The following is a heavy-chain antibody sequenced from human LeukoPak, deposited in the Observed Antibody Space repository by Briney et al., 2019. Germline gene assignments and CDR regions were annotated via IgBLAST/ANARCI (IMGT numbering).Heavy chain of an antibody. CDR1: GLTFTSYE. Sequence: GGSLRLSCAASGLTFTSYEMNPVRQAPGKGLECVSYISRSGSTIYSADSVKARFTISRDNAKNSLNLQITSLRTEDTAVYYCVGDGRRRGGYVVDCWGQGTLVSVSS. CDR3: VGDGRRRGGYVVDC. CDR2: ISRSGSTI. V-gene: IGHV3-48*03. J-gene: IGHJ4*02. D-gene: IGHD1-1*01.